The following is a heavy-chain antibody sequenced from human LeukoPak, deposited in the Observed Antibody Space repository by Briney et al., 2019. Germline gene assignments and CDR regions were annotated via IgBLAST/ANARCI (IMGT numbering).Heavy chain of an antibody. V-gene: IGHV3-7*01. CDR2: VKQDVNVK. J-gene: IGHJ4*02. CDR3: AREGATRFFDY. D-gene: IGHD1-26*01. CDR1: GFSFSSYW. Sequence: GGSLRLSCAASGFSFSSYWMNWVRQAPGKGPEWVASVKQDVNVKQYADSVKGRFTISRDNAKNSVHLQMDSLRGEDTAVYYCAREGATRFFDYWGQGTLVTVSS.